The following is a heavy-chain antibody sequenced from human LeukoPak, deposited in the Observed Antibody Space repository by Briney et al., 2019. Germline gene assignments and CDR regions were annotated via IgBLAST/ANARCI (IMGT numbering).Heavy chain of an antibody. CDR3: ARRTSSPPHFSYQYYMDV. V-gene: IGHV4-34*01. CDR2: INHSGST. Sequence: SETLSLTCGVTGGSFSGFFWSWVRQTPGKGLEWIGEINHSGSTNYNPSLKSRVTLSVDTSKNQFSLTLKSATAADTGVYFCARRTSSPPHFSYQYYMDVWDKGATVTVSS. CDR1: GGSFSGFF. D-gene: IGHD2-2*01. J-gene: IGHJ6*03.